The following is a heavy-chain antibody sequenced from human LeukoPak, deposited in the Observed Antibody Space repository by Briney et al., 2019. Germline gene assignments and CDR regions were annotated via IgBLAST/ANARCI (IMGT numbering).Heavy chain of an antibody. V-gene: IGHV3-21*04. CDR2: ISSSSSYI. CDR1: GFTFSSYS. CDR3: AKDMGFVEWYHAFDI. D-gene: IGHD3-3*01. Sequence: GGSLRLSCAASGFTFSSYSMNWVRQAPGKGLEWVSSISSSSSYIYYAASVKGRFTISRDNAKNSLYLQMNSLRAEDTALYYCAKDMGFVEWYHAFDIGGQGTMVTVSS. J-gene: IGHJ3*02.